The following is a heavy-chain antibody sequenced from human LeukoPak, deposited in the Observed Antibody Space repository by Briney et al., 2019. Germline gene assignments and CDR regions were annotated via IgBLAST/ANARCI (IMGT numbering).Heavy chain of an antibody. CDR1: GYTFTGYY. Sequence: ASVKVSCKASGYTFTGYYMHWVRQAPGQGLEWMGWINPNSGGTNYAQKFQGRVTVTRDTSISTAYMELSRLRSDDTAVYYCARGALITKLPGKEGYWGQGTLVTVSS. D-gene: IGHD3-22*01. V-gene: IGHV1-2*02. CDR3: ARGALITKLPGKEGY. J-gene: IGHJ4*02. CDR2: INPNSGGT.